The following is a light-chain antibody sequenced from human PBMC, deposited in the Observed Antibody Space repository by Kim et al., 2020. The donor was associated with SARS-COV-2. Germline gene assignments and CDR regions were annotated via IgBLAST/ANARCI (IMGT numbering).Light chain of an antibody. CDR2: EVS. CDR3: SSYAGSSNFVL. J-gene: IGLJ2*01. CDR1: LSDVCGYDY. V-gene: IGLV2-8*01. Sequence: PFSCTGTLSDVCGYDYVSWYQQYPGKAPKLLIYEVSKRPSGVPDRFSGSKSGNTASLTVSGLQAEDEADYYCSSYAGSSNFVLFGGGTKLTVL.